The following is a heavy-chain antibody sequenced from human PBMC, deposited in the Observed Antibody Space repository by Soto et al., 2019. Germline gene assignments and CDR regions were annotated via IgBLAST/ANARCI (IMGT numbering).Heavy chain of an antibody. J-gene: IGHJ4*02. V-gene: IGHV1-3*01. CDR1: GYTFTTYA. D-gene: IGHD3-3*01. Sequence: ASVKGSCKASGYTFTTYAMHWVRQAPGQRLEWMGWINAANGNTKTSQNFQGRVTMTRDTSASTVYMELSSLTSEDTAVYYCARDQRRDYDFWSACTQAFDNWGQGTLVTVSS. CDR3: ARDQRRDYDFWSACTQAFDN. CDR2: INAANGNT.